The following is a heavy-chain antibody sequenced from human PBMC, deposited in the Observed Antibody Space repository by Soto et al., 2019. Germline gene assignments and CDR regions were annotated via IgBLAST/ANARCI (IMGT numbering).Heavy chain of an antibody. CDR2: MSHSGGT. CDR1: GGFVSSGSYY. Sequence: SETLSLTCAVYGGFVSSGSYYWSWIRQPPGKGLEWIGEMSHSGGTHFNPSLKSRVTISVDTSKNQFSLNIYSVTAADTALYYCARVERGTVTTVVDAFDIWGPGTMVTVSS. J-gene: IGHJ3*02. V-gene: IGHV4-61*01. D-gene: IGHD1-1*01. CDR3: ARVERGTVTTVVDAFDI.